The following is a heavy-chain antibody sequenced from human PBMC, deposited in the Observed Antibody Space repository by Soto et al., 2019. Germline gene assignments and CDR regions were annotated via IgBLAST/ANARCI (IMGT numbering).Heavy chain of an antibody. CDR1: GYSFTSYW. CDR2: IYPGDSDT. J-gene: IGHJ6*02. Sequence: GESLKISCKGSGYSFTSYWIGWVRQMPGKGLEWMGIIYPGDSDTRYSPSFQGQVTISADKSINTAYLQWSSLKASDTAMYYCARHGEYGIVLVPAADYYYYGMDVWGQGTTVTV. CDR3: ARHGEYGIVLVPAADYYYYGMDV. V-gene: IGHV5-51*01. D-gene: IGHD2-2*01.